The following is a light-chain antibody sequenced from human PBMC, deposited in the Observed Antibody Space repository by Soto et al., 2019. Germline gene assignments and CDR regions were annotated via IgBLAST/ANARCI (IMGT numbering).Light chain of an antibody. J-gene: IGLJ1*01. CDR1: SSDVGGYNY. V-gene: IGLV2-14*01. CDR2: EVS. Sequence: QSALTQPASVSGPPGQSITISCTGTSSDVGGYNYVSWYQQHPGKAPQLMIYEVSNRPSGVSNRFSGSKSGNTASLTISGLQAEDEADYYCSSYTSSSSNYVFGSGTKLTVL. CDR3: SSYTSSSSNYV.